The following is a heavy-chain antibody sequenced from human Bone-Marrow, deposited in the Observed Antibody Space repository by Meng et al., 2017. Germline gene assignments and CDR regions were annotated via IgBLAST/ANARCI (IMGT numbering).Heavy chain of an antibody. V-gene: IGHV7-4-1*02. Sequence: QVQLVQSGSELNNPGASVKVSCKASGYTSTSYAMNWVRQAPGQGLEWMGWINTNTGNPTYAQGFTGRFVFSLDTSVSTAYLQISSLKAEDTAVYYCARDADYYDSSGRINWFDPWGQGTLVTVSS. CDR3: ARDADYYDSSGRINWFDP. D-gene: IGHD3-22*01. CDR2: INTNTGNP. CDR1: GYTSTSYA. J-gene: IGHJ5*02.